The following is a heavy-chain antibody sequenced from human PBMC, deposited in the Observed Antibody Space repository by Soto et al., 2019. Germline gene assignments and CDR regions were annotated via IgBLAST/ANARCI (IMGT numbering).Heavy chain of an antibody. D-gene: IGHD2-15*01. Sequence: SEPLSLTCSLSGASITSTTYFWAWIRKPPGKGLEWVGGIYYSGKTHYNPSLKSRVTISVDRSKNQFSLQMSSVTAADTAVYYCAKNLPRAGSFDYWGPGSSVPVYS. CDR3: AKNLPRAGSFDY. CDR2: IYYSGKT. J-gene: IGHJ4*02. CDR1: GASITSTTYF. V-gene: IGHV4-39*01.